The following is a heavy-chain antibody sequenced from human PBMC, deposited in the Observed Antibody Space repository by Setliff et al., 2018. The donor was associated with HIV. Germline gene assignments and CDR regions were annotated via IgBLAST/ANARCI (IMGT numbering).Heavy chain of an antibody. CDR3: ARDANYYESGGPPLHGMDV. J-gene: IGHJ6*02. D-gene: IGHD3-22*01. Sequence: SETLSLTCTVSGDSIRSSDTYWSWIRQHPGKGLEWIGYIFYSGTAYYNPSLKSRVTISVDRSRNQFSLKLNSVTAADTAVYYCARDANYYESGGPPLHGMDVWGQGTTVTVAS. CDR2: IFYSGTA. CDR1: GDSIRSSDTY. V-gene: IGHV4-31*03.